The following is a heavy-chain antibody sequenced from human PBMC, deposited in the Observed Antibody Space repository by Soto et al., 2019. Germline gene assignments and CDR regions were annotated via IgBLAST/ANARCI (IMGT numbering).Heavy chain of an antibody. V-gene: IGHV3-23*01. CDR1: GFTVSSSH. J-gene: IGHJ3*02. D-gene: IGHD6-19*01. CDR2: ISGSGGTT. Sequence: GGSLRLSCAASGFTVSSSHMNWVRQAPGKGLEWVSAISGSGGTTYYADSVKGRFTFSRDDSKNTLYLQMNSLRAEDTAVYYCAKTANGWFSAFDIWGQGTMVTVSS. CDR3: AKTANGWFSAFDI.